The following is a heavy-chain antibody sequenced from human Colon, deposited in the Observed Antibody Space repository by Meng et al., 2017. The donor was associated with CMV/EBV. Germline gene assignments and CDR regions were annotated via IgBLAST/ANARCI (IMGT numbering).Heavy chain of an antibody. CDR2: INAGSEGT. Sequence: GESLKISCAASGFTFTNYAMNWVRQTPGKGLEWVSAINAGSEGTFYADSVKGRFAISRDNSKSTVYLQINSLRAEDTAVYYCAKGVDYNFWRGYPYFHYWGQGTLVTVSS. D-gene: IGHD3-3*01. CDR1: GFTFTNYA. CDR3: AKGVDYNFWRGYPYFHY. V-gene: IGHV3-23*01. J-gene: IGHJ4*02.